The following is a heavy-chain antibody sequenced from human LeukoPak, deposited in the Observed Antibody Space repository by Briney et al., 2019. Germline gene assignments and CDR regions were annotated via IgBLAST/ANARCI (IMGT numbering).Heavy chain of an antibody. CDR2: ISSYGNT. V-gene: IGHV4-4*07. CDR1: GGSLSNYY. CDR3: ARHGAYIRPSRGDFWSGPRGGYYYYMDV. D-gene: IGHD3-3*01. Sequence: KPSETLSLTCTVSGGSLSNYYWTWIRQPAGKGLEWIGRISSYGNTNYNSSLQSRLTMSLDTSKKQFSLKLTSVTAADTAVYYCARHGAYIRPSRGDFWSGPRGGYYYYMDVWGKGTTVTVSS. J-gene: IGHJ6*03.